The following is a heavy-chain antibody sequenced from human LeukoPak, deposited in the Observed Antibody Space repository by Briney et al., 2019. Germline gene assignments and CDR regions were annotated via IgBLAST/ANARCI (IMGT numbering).Heavy chain of an antibody. Sequence: GESLKISCKGSGYSFTNNWIGWVRQMPGKGLEWMGITYPGDSNTRYSPSFQGQVTISADESISSAYLQWSSLKASDTAMYYCVRSPACSSGTCYPNWFDPWGREPWSPSPQ. CDR3: VRSPACSSGTCYPNWFDP. D-gene: IGHD2-15*01. V-gene: IGHV5-51*01. CDR1: GYSFTNNW. J-gene: IGHJ5*02. CDR2: TYPGDSNT.